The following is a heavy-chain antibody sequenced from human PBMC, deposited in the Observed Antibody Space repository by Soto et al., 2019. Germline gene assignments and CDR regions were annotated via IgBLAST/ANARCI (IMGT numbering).Heavy chain of an antibody. V-gene: IGHV4-39*01. J-gene: IGHJ4*02. D-gene: IGHD1-7*01. Sequence: PSETLSLTCTVSGGSISSSNYYWGWIRQPQGKGLAWIGTIIYNGNTYYNPSLKSRVTISVDTSKNQFSLNLTSVTAADTAVYYCARQLYNLNSYESALSYFDYWGQGTLVTVSS. CDR2: IIYNGNT. CDR3: ARQLYNLNSYESALSYFDY. CDR1: GGSISSSNYY.